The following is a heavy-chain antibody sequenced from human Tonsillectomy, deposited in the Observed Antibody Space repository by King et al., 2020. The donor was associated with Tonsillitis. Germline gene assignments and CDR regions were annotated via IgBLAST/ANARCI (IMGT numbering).Heavy chain of an antibody. CDR1: GYSFTSYW. D-gene: IGHD3-22*01. V-gene: IGHV5-10-1*01. J-gene: IGHJ6*02. CDR3: ERHQPPDYYDTNGTMDV. Sequence: QLVQSGAEVKKPGESLRISCKGSGYSFTSYWISWVRQMPGKGLEWMGRIDPRDSYTNYSPSFQGHVTISADKSISTAYLQGSSLKAWDTAMYYCERHQPPDYYDTNGTMDVWGQGTTVTVSS. CDR2: IDPRDSYT.